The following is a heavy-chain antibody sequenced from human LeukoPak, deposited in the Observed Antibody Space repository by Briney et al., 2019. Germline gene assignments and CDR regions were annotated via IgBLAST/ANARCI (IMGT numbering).Heavy chain of an antibody. CDR3: ARGQQWLVGGAFDI. Sequence: EPSETLSLTCTVSGGSISSSYWTWIRQPPGKGLEWIGYIHSSGSTSYNPSLKSRVTISLDTSKNQFSLKLSSVTAADTAVYYCARGQQWLVGGAFDIWGQGTMVTVSS. D-gene: IGHD6-19*01. CDR1: GGSISSSY. J-gene: IGHJ3*02. CDR2: IHSSGST. V-gene: IGHV4-59*12.